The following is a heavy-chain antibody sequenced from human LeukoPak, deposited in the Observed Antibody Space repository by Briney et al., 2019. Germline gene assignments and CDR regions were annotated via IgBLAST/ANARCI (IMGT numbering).Heavy chain of an antibody. CDR3: ARDRGSYTQRAFDY. J-gene: IGHJ4*02. D-gene: IGHD1-26*01. Sequence: GASVKVSCKASDYTFSNYGISWVRQAPGQGLEWMGWISAYNGNTNYAQKLQGRVTMTTDTSTSTAYMELRSLRSDDTAVYYCARDRGSYTQRAFDYWGQGTLVTVSS. CDR1: DYTFSNYG. CDR2: ISAYNGNT. V-gene: IGHV1-18*01.